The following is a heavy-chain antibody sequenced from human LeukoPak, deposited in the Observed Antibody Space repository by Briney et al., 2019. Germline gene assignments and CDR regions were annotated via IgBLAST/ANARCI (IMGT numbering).Heavy chain of an antibody. V-gene: IGHV3-53*01. D-gene: IGHD6-19*01. CDR1: GFTVNNNY. CDR3: AKSYSSGWYYDY. J-gene: IGHJ4*02. Sequence: GGSLRLSCAASGFTVNNNYMSWVRQAPGKGLEWVSVIYSGDITYYADSVKGRFTISRDNSKNTLYLQMNSLRAEDTAVYYCAKSYSSGWYYDYWGQGTLVTVSS. CDR2: IYSGDIT.